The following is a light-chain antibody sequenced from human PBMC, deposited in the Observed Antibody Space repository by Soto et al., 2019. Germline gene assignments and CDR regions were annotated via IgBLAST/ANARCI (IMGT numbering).Light chain of an antibody. Sequence: DIQVTQSPSSLSASVGDRVTITCRSSQTISNYLNWYQQKPGKAPKLLIYAASSLQSGVPSRFSGSGSGTDFTLTITSLQPEDFATYYCQQSYTTPPTLGGGTKVDIK. CDR2: AAS. CDR3: QQSYTTPPT. V-gene: IGKV1-39*01. J-gene: IGKJ4*01. CDR1: QTISNY.